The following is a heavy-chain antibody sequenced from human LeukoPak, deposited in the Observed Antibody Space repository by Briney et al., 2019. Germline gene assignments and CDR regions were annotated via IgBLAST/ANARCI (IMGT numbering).Heavy chain of an antibody. D-gene: IGHD3-10*01. J-gene: IGHJ4*02. V-gene: IGHV4-61*02. CDR1: GGSISSGSYY. CDR3: ARGALLWFGAKMEYYFDS. Sequence: PSETLSLTCTVSGGSISSGSYYWSWIRQPAGKGLEWIGRIYTSGSTNYNPSLKSRVTISVDTSKNQFSLKLSSVTAADTAVYYCARGALLWFGAKMEYYFDSWGQGTPLTVSP. CDR2: IYTSGST.